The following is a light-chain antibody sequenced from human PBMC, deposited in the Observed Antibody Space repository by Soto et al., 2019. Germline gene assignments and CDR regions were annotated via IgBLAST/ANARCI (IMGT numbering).Light chain of an antibody. CDR1: QSVSSSY. CDR2: GAS. J-gene: IGKJ4*01. V-gene: IGKV3-20*01. Sequence: EIVLMQSPGTLSLSPGERATLSCRASQSVSSSYLAWYQQKPGQAPRLLIYGASSRATGIPHRFSGSGSGTDFTLTISRLEPEDFAVYYCQQYGSSSLTFGGGTKVEIK. CDR3: QQYGSSSLT.